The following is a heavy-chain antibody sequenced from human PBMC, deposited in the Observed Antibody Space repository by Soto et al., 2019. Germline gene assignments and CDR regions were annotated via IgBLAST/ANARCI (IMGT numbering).Heavy chain of an antibody. CDR2: LYYGRSA. CDR3: ALRSMAVVPEY. V-gene: IGHV4-4*02. CDR1: GDSISSTRW. J-gene: IGHJ4*02. Sequence: SETLSLTCTFSGDSISSTRWWSWVRQSPGKGLESIGYLYYGRSANYNPSLKSRVTLSVDTSTNQCSLTLSSMTAADTAVYYCALRSMAVVPEYWGQGTLVTVSS. D-gene: IGHD3-22*01.